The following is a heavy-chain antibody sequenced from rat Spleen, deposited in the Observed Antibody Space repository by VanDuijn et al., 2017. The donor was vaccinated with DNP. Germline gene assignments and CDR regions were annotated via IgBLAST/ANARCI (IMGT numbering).Heavy chain of an antibody. J-gene: IGHJ2*01. CDR1: GFSLTSHN. D-gene: IGHD1-9*01. CDR3: ARAYYGYKAYFDY. Sequence: QVQLKESGPGLVQSSKTLSLTCTVSGFSLTSHNVHWVRQPPGKGLEWMGVIWTGGSTEYNSGLKSRLSISRDTSKSQVFLKMNSLQTEDTATYYCARAYYGYKAYFDYWGQGVKVTVSS. V-gene: IGHV2-30*01. CDR2: IWTGGST.